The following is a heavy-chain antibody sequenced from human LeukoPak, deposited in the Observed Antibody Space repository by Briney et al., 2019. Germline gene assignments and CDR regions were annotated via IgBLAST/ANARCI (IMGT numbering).Heavy chain of an antibody. Sequence: SETLSLTCTASGDSISGYYWTWIRQPPGKGLEWIGYVYTSGSTNYNPSLKSRVTISVDTSKNQFSLKLSSVTAADTALYYCARLKTSFNYFDYWGQGTLVTVSS. CDR1: GDSISGYY. D-gene: IGHD6-6*01. V-gene: IGHV4-4*09. CDR3: ARLKTSFNYFDY. J-gene: IGHJ4*02. CDR2: VYTSGST.